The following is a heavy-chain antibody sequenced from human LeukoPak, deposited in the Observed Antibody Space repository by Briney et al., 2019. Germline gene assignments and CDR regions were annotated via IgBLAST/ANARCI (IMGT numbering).Heavy chain of an antibody. Sequence: SETLSLTCTVSGGSISSYYWSWIRQPPGKGREWVGYIYYSGSTNYNPPLKSRVTISVDTSKNQFSLGLSSVTAADTAVYYCARWSGSVTARNYYYYMDVWGEGTTVTVSS. V-gene: IGHV4-59*08. CDR1: GGSISSYY. D-gene: IGHD6-6*01. CDR2: IYYSGST. CDR3: ARWSGSVTARNYYYYMDV. J-gene: IGHJ6*03.